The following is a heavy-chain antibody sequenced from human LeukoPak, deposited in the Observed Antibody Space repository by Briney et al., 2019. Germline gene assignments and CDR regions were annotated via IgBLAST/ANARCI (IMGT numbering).Heavy chain of an antibody. J-gene: IGHJ4*02. CDR3: AKDTRDREAAASRGYYFDY. D-gene: IGHD6-13*01. Sequence: GGSLRLSCVASGFSFSSYAMNWVRQAPGKGLEWVSGINDNGGRTYYADSVKGRFTVYRDNAKNTLYLQMNNLRAEDTALYYCAKDTRDREAAASRGYYFDYWGQGTLVSVSS. V-gene: IGHV3-23*01. CDR2: INDNGGRT. CDR1: GFSFSSYA.